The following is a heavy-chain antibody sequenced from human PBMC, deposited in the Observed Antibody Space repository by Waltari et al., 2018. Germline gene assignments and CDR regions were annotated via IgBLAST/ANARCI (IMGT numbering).Heavy chain of an antibody. J-gene: IGHJ4*02. CDR2: ISSSSSTI. CDR1: GFTFSSYR. V-gene: IGHV3-48*01. CDR3: ARVPVSSEYYFDY. Sequence: EVQLVESGGGLVQPGGSLRLSCAASGFTFSSYRMNWVRQAPGKGLEWVSYISSSSSTIYYADSVKGRFTISRDNAKNSLYLQMNSLRAEDTAVYYCARVPVSSEYYFDYWGQGTLVTVSS. D-gene: IGHD6-6*01.